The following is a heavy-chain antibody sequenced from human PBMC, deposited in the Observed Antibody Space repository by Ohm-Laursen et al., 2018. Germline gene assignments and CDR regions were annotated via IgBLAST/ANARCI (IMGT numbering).Heavy chain of an antibody. V-gene: IGHV4-59*11. CDR1: GGSISSHY. CDR3: ARDYGDYPGYFQH. CDR2: IFYSGST. J-gene: IGHJ1*01. D-gene: IGHD4-17*01. Sequence: SDTLSLTCTVSGGSISSHYWSWIRQPPGKGLEWVGYIFYSGSTNYNPSLKSRVTISVDTSKNQFSLKLSSVTAADTAVYYCARDYGDYPGYFQHWGQGTLVTVSS.